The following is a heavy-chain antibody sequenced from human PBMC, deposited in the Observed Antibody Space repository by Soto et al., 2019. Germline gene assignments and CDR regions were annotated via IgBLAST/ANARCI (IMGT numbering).Heavy chain of an antibody. CDR2: ISSSSSTI. CDR1: GFTFSSYS. D-gene: IGHD3-10*01. CDR3: ARDLRELGAFDI. Sequence: PGGSLRLSCAASGFTFSSYSMNWVRQAPGKGLEWVSYISSSSSTIYYADSVKGRFTISRDNAKNSLYLQMNSLRAEETAVYYCARDLRELGAFDIWGQGTMVTVSS. V-gene: IGHV3-48*01. J-gene: IGHJ3*02.